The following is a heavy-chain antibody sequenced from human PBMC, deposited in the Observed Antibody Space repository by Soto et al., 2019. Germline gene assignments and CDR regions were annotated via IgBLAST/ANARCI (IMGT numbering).Heavy chain of an antibody. D-gene: IGHD3-9*01. CDR3: AILEGLATISYYFDI. Sequence: QLQLQESGPGLVKPSETLSLTCSVSDDSINSDKYYWGWIRQPPGKGLEWIGSIYYRGNAYYNPSLQTLVTISLDKSKSQFSLKLNSVTAADSVVYFCAILEGLATISYYFDIWGPGALVTVSS. CDR2: IYYRGNA. V-gene: IGHV4-39*01. J-gene: IGHJ4*02. CDR1: DDSINSDKYY.